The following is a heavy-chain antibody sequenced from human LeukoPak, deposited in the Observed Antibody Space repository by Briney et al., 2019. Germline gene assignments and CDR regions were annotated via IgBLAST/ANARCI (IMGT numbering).Heavy chain of an antibody. CDR1: GFTFSSYA. J-gene: IGHJ6*02. CDR3: AKGDRLAVRAPMDV. D-gene: IGHD3-10*01. Sequence: GGSLRLSCAASGFTFSSYAMSWVRQAPGKGLEWVSSISGSGGSTYHADSVKGRFTISRDNSKNTLYLQMNSLRAEDTAVYYCAKGDRLAVRAPMDVWGQGTMVTVSS. V-gene: IGHV3-23*01. CDR2: ISGSGGST.